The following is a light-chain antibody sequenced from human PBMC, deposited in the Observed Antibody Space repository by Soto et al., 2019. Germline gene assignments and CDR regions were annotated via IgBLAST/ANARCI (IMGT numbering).Light chain of an antibody. CDR2: DTS. V-gene: IGKV3-20*01. J-gene: IGKJ5*01. CDR1: QSLTNSF. CDR3: QQYGTSEII. Sequence: ECVLTQSPGTRSLSPGERATLSCRASQSLTNSFIAWYQQRPGQAPRLLIYDTSSRASGIPDRFSGSGSGTDFTPTISRLETEDFAVFYCQQYGTSEIIFGQGTRRRLN.